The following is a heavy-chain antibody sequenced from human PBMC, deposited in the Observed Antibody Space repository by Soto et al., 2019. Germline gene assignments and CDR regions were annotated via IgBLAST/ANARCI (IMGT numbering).Heavy chain of an antibody. CDR3: ERDRITGANDY. V-gene: IGHV3-48*04. CDR2: ISSSRSTI. J-gene: IGHJ4*02. D-gene: IGHD2-15*01. CDR1: GFTFSSYS. Sequence: GGSLRLSCAASGFTFSSYSMNWVRQAPGKGLEWVSYISSSRSTIYYADSVKGRFTISRDNSKNSLYLQMNSLRAEDTAVYSCERDRITGANDYWGQGTLVTVSS.